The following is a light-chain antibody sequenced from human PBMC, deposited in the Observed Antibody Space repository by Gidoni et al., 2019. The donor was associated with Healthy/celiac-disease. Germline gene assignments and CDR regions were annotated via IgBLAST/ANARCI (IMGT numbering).Light chain of an antibody. J-gene: IGKJ4*01. CDR2: GAS. CDR3: QQYYKWPLT. CDR1: QSVSSN. V-gene: IGKV3-15*01. Sequence: EIVMTQSPATLSVSPGERATLSCRASQSVSSNLAWYQQKPGQAPRLLIYGASTRATGIPARFSGSGSGTEFTLTISSLQSEDFAVYYCQQYYKWPLTFXGXTKVEIK.